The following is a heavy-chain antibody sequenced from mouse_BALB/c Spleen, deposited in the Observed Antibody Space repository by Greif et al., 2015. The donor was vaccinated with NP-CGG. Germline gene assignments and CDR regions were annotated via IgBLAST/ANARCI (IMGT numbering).Heavy chain of an antibody. CDR1: GFSFTGYF. V-gene: IGHV1-20*02. CDR2: INPYNGDT. Sequence: VQLQQSGPELVKPGASVKISCKASGFSFTGYFMNWVMQSHGKSLEWIGRINPYNGDTFYNQRFKGKATLTVDKSSTTARMELRSLASEDSAVYYCARGDYYHAMDYWGQGTSVTVSS. D-gene: IGHD2-4*01. CDR3: ARGDYYHAMDY. J-gene: IGHJ4*01.